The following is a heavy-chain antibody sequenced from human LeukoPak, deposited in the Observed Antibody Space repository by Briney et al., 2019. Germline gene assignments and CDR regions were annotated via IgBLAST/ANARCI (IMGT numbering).Heavy chain of an antibody. CDR2: MSSSVSTI. Sequence: GGSLRLSCAASGFTFSDYYMSWIRQAPGKGLEWVSFMSSSVSTIYYADSVKGRFTISRDNAKNSLYLQMSSLRGEDTAVYYCARGGPQGWFDPWGQGTLVTVSS. J-gene: IGHJ5*02. V-gene: IGHV3-11*01. CDR1: GFTFSDYY. CDR3: ARGGPQGWFDP. D-gene: IGHD3-16*01.